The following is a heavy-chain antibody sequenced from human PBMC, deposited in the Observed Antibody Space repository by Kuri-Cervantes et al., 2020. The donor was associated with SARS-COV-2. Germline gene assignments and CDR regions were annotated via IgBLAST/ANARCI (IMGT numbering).Heavy chain of an antibody. Sequence: VLVSCNASGGTFSSCAISWVRQAPRQKLEWMGGMIPIFGTANYAQKFQGRVTITANECTSTAYMELSSLRSEDTAVYYRASAGVAGYSSGWNPYYYYGMDVWGQGTTVTVSS. CDR1: GGTFSSCA. CDR3: ASAGVAGYSSGWNPYYYYGMDV. V-gene: IGHV1-69*13. D-gene: IGHD6-19*01. CDR2: MIPIFGTA. J-gene: IGHJ6*02.